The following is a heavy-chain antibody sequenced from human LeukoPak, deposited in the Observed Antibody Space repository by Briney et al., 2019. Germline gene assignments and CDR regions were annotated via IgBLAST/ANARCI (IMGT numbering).Heavy chain of an antibody. CDR3: ARDHSPGWFDP. D-gene: IGHD4-11*01. Sequence: GGSLRLSCAASGFTFSGYWMHWVRQAPGKGLAWVSVIRSDGSITTYADSVKGRFTISRDNAKNALYLQMNSLRAEDTAVYYCARDHSPGWFDPWGQGTLVTVSS. CDR1: GFTFSGYW. CDR2: IRSDGSIT. J-gene: IGHJ5*02. V-gene: IGHV3-74*01.